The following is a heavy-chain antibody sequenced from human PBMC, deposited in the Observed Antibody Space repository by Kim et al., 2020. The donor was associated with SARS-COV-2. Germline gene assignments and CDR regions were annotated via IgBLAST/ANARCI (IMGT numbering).Heavy chain of an antibody. CDR3: AKDPVKYSSGWEHY. Sequence: GGSLRLSCAASGFTFSSYDMSWVRQAPVKGLEWVSDITGSGSSTYYADSVKGRFTISRDNSKNTLYLQMNSLGAEDTAVYYCAKDPVKYSSGWEHYWGQGTLVIVSS. J-gene: IGHJ4*02. CDR1: GFTFSSYD. CDR2: ITGSGSST. D-gene: IGHD6-19*01. V-gene: IGHV3-23*01.